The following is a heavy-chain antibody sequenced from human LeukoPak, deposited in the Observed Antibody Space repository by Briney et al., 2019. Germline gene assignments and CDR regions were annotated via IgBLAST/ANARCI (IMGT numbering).Heavy chain of an antibody. V-gene: IGHV1-46*01. CDR3: ARENYGDYDPHVFDI. D-gene: IGHD4-17*01. CDR1: GYTFTSYY. Sequence: GASVKVSCKESGYTFTSYYMHWVRQAPGQGLEWMGIINPSGGSTSYAQKFQGRVTMTRDTSTSTVYMELSSLRSEDTAVYYCARENYGDYDPHVFDIWGQGTMVTVSS. CDR2: INPSGGST. J-gene: IGHJ3*02.